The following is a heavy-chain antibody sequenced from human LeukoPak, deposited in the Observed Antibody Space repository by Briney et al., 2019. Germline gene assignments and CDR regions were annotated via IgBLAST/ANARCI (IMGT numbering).Heavy chain of an antibody. CDR1: GASISESSYY. D-gene: IGHD6-13*01. V-gene: IGHV4-39*07. Sequence: PSETLSLTCTVSGASISESSYYWGWIRQPPGKGLEWTGTIYYSGITYYSPSLRSRLTISLDTTKNQISLKLNSVTAADTAFYYCTRGGPGYASSWYWGQGILVTVSS. CDR3: TRGGPGYASSWY. J-gene: IGHJ4*02. CDR2: IYYSGIT.